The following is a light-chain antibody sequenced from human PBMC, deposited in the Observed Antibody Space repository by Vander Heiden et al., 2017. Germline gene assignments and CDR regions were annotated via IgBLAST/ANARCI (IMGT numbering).Light chain of an antibody. CDR2: EAS. CDR3: QQTSSNPRT. Sequence: DIQITQSPSALSASIGDRVTITCRASQSISSYLNWYQQKPGKAPKVLIYEASRLQSGVPSRFSGSGSGTDFTLTINSLQPEDFATYYCQQTSSNPRTFGQGTKVEI. CDR1: QSISSY. J-gene: IGKJ1*01. V-gene: IGKV1-39*01.